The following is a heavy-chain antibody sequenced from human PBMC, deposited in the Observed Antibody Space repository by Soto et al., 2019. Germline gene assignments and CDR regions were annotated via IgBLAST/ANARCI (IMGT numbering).Heavy chain of an antibody. CDR1: GFTFSSYG. Sequence: QVQLVESGGGVVQPGRSLRLSCAASGFTFSSYGMHWVRQAPGKGLEWVAVISDDGSNKYYVDSVKGRFTISRDNSKNRLYLKINSRGAEDTVVFYGAKGNSGTSSSGYSDLGGRDPLFTFSS. CDR2: ISDDGSNK. J-gene: IGHJ2*01. CDR3: AKGNSGTSSSGYSDL. D-gene: IGHD1-26*01. V-gene: IGHV3-30*18.